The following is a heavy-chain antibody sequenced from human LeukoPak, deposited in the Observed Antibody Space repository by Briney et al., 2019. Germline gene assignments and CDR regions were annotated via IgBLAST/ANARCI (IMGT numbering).Heavy chain of an antibody. CDR3: ARGLVGVYYDSSGYPPYGMDV. V-gene: IGHV4-34*01. Sequence: SETLSLTCAVYGGSFSGYYWSWIRQPPGKGLEWIGEINHSGSTNYNPSLKSRVTISVDTSKNQFSLKLSSVTAADTAVYYCARGLVGVYYDSSGYPPYGMDVWGQGTTVTVSS. D-gene: IGHD3-22*01. CDR2: INHSGST. CDR1: GGSFSGYY. J-gene: IGHJ6*02.